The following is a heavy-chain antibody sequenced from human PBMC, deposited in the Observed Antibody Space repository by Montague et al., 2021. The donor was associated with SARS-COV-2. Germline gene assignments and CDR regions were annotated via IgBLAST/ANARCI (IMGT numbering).Heavy chain of an antibody. Sequence: SETLSLTCTVSGGSISSSSYYWGWIRQPPGKGLGWIGSIYYSGSTYYNPSLKSRVTISVDTSKNQFSLKLSSVTAADTAVYYCARHVYDILTGYYSYGYFDLWGRGTLVTVSS. CDR1: GGSISSSSYY. D-gene: IGHD3-9*01. CDR3: ARHVYDILTGYYSYGYFDL. V-gene: IGHV4-39*01. CDR2: IYYSGST. J-gene: IGHJ2*01.